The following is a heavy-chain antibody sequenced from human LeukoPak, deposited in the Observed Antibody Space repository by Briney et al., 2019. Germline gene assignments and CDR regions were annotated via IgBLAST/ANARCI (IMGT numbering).Heavy chain of an antibody. Sequence: ASVKVSCKASGYTFTTSGTSWVRQAPGQGLEWMGWISGYNGNTDYAQKFQGRVTMTTDISTSTAYMELRSLRSDDTAVYYCARDVAAAGVDPWGQGTLVIVSS. CDR1: GYTFTTSG. CDR3: ARDVAAAGVDP. V-gene: IGHV1-18*01. CDR2: ISGYNGNT. J-gene: IGHJ5*02. D-gene: IGHD6-13*01.